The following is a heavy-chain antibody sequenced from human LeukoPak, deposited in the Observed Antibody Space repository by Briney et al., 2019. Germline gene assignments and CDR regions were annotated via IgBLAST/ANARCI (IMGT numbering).Heavy chain of an antibody. V-gene: IGHV1-18*01. J-gene: IGHJ4*02. D-gene: IGHD5-18*01. CDR3: AFDVDTAMVLDY. CDR2: ISAYNGNT. Sequence: ASVKVSCKASGCTFTSYGISWVRQAPGQGLEWMGWISAYNGNTNCAQKLQGRVTMTTDTSTSTAYMELRSLRSDDTAVYYCAFDVDTAMVLDYWGQGTLVTVSS. CDR1: GCTFTSYG.